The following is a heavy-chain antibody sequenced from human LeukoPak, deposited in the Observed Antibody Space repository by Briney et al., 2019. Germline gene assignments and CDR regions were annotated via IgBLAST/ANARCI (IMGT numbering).Heavy chain of an antibody. CDR2: ISSSGSTI. D-gene: IGHD4-17*01. CDR1: GFTFSSYE. Sequence: GGSLRLSCAASGFTFSSYEMNWVRQDPGKGLEWVSYISSSGSTIYYADSVKGRFTVSRDNAKNSLYLQMNGLRAEDTAVYYCARVATNDYGDYFDYWGQGTLVTVSS. CDR3: ARVATNDYGDYFDY. J-gene: IGHJ4*02. V-gene: IGHV3-48*03.